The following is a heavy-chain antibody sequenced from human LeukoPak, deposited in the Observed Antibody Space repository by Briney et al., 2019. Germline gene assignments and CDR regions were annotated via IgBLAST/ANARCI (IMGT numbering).Heavy chain of an antibody. Sequence: GGSLRLSCAASGFTVSTNCMTWVRQAPGKGLEWVSAISGSGGSTYYADSVKGRFTISRDNSKNTLYVQMNSLRAEDTAVYYCAKVGLITGMDVWGQGTTVTVSS. CDR1: GFTVSTNC. V-gene: IGHV3-23*01. CDR3: AKVGLITGMDV. D-gene: IGHD3-16*01. CDR2: ISGSGGST. J-gene: IGHJ6*02.